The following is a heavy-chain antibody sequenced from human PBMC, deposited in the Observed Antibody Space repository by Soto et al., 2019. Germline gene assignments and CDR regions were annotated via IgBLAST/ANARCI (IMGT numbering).Heavy chain of an antibody. V-gene: IGHV3-23*01. CDR3: AKDRETIFGVVTLALGWFDP. D-gene: IGHD3-3*01. J-gene: IGHJ5*02. CDR2: ISGSGGST. Sequence: PGGSLRLSCSASGFTFSSYAMSWVRQAPGKGLEWVSAISGSGGSTYYADSVKGRFTISRDNSKNTLYLQMNSLRAEDTAVYYCAKDRETIFGVVTLALGWFDPWGQGTLVTVSS. CDR1: GFTFSSYA.